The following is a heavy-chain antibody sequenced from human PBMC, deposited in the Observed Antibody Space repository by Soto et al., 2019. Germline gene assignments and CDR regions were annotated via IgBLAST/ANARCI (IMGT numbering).Heavy chain of an antibody. Sequence: GESLKISCKGSGYSFTSYWIGWVRQMPGKGLEWMGIIYPGDSDTRYSPSFQGQVTISADKSISTAYLQWSSLKASDTAMYYCAGRNTDYYDSSGYYFVDYWGHGTLVTVSS. CDR3: AGRNTDYYDSSGYYFVDY. J-gene: IGHJ4*01. D-gene: IGHD3-22*01. CDR1: GYSFTSYW. V-gene: IGHV5-51*01. CDR2: IYPGDSDT.